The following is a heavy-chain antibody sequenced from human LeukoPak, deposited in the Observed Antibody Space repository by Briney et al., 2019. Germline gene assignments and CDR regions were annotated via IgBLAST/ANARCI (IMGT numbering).Heavy chain of an antibody. Sequence: GGSLRLSCAASGLTFSSYAMHWVRQAPGKGLEWVAVISYDGSNKYYADSVKGRFTTSRDNSKNTLYLQMNSLRAEDTAVYYCAREVSSRDAFDIWGQGTMVTVSS. V-gene: IGHV3-30-3*01. CDR3: AREVSSRDAFDI. CDR1: GLTFSSYA. D-gene: IGHD6-13*01. CDR2: ISYDGSNK. J-gene: IGHJ3*02.